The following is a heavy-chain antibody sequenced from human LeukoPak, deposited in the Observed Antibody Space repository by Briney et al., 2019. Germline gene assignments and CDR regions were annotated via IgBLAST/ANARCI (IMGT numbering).Heavy chain of an antibody. CDR1: GFTFSSYA. CDR2: ISGSGGST. D-gene: IGHD3-9*01. V-gene: IGHV3-23*01. Sequence: SGGSLRLSCAASGFTFSSYAMSWVRQAPGKGLEWVSAISGSGGSTYYADSVKGRFTISRDNSKNTLYLQMNSLRAEDTAVYYCAKDPHAGVVLRYFDPSSYWGQGTLVTVSS. J-gene: IGHJ4*02. CDR3: AKDPHAGVVLRYFDPSSY.